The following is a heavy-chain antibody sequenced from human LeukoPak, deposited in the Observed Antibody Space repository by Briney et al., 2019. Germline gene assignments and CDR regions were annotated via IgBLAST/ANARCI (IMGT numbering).Heavy chain of an antibody. CDR2: IYPGDSDT. J-gene: IGHJ4*02. Sequence: GESLKISCNGSGYSVTSYWIGWVRQMPGKGLEWRGIIYPGDSDTRYSPSFQGQATISADKSISTAYLQWSSLKASDTAMYYCARRLGGIVRSHFDYWGQGTLVTVSS. CDR1: GYSVTSYW. V-gene: IGHV5-51*01. D-gene: IGHD4-23*01. CDR3: ARRLGGIVRSHFDY.